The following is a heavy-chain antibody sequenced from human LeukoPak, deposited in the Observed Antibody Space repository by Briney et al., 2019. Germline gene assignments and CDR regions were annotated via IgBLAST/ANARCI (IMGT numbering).Heavy chain of an antibody. CDR3: ARVQWAFDI. V-gene: IGHV3-30*04. CDR1: GFTFSSYA. J-gene: IGHJ3*02. D-gene: IGHD6-19*01. CDR2: ISYDGSNK. Sequence: PGRSLRLSCAASGFTFSSYAMHWVHQAPGKGLEWVAVISYDGSNKYYADSVKGRFTISRDNSKNTLYLQMNSLRAEDTAVYYCARVQWAFDIWGQGTMVTVSS.